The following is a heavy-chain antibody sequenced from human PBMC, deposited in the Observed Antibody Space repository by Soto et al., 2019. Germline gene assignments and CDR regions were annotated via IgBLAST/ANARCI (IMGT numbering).Heavy chain of an antibody. V-gene: IGHV3-30-3*01. CDR3: ARSSGICNNGVCYWGSNDY. CDR1: GFTFSSFA. CDR2: ISYDGSNK. J-gene: IGHJ4*02. D-gene: IGHD2-8*01. Sequence: GGSLRLSCAASGFTFSSFAVHWVRQAPGKGLEWVAVISYDGSNKYYADSVKGRFTISRDNSKSTLYLQMNSLRAEDTAVYYCARSSGICNNGVCYWGSNDYWGQGTLVTVSS.